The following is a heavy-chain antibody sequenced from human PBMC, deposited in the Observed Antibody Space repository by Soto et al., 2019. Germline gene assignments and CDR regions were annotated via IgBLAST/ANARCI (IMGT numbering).Heavy chain of an antibody. CDR3: AREGDCSGGSCYEP. CDR1: GFTFSSYS. V-gene: IGHV3-48*02. Sequence: EVPLVESGGGLVQPGGSLRLSCAASGFTFSSYSMNWVRQAPGKGLEWVSYISSSSSTIYYADSVKGRFTISRDNAKNSLYLQMNSLRDEDTAVYYCAREGDCSGGSCYEPWGQGTLVTVSS. J-gene: IGHJ5*02. D-gene: IGHD2-15*01. CDR2: ISSSSSTI.